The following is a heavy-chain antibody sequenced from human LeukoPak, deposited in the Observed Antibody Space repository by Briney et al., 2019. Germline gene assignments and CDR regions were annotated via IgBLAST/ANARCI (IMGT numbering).Heavy chain of an antibody. CDR1: GYTFTGNY. Sequence: GASVKVSCKASGYTFTGNYMHWVRQAPGQGLEWMGWINPNSGGTNYAQKFQGRVTMTRDTSISAAYMELSRLRSDDTAVYYCARDGYSGSYFVDYWGQGTLVTVSS. J-gene: IGHJ4*02. CDR2: INPNSGGT. D-gene: IGHD1-26*01. CDR3: ARDGYSGSYFVDY. V-gene: IGHV1-2*02.